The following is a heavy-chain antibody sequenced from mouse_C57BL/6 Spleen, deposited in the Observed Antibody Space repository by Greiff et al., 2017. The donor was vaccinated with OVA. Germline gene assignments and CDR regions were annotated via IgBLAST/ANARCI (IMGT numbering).Heavy chain of an antibody. D-gene: IGHD2-13*01. CDR2: IDPENGDT. J-gene: IGHJ3*01. V-gene: IGHV14-4*01. CDR3: TTSRVTPWFAY. CDR1: GFNIKDDY. Sequence: VQLKESGAELVRPGASVKLSCTASGFNIKDDYMHWVKPRPEQGLEWIGWIDPENGDTEYASNFQGKATITADTSSNTAYLQRSSLTAEDTGVYYCTTSRVTPWFAYWGQGTLVTVSA.